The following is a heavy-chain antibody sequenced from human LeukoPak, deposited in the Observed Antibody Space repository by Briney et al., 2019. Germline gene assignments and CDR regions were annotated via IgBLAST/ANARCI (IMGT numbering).Heavy chain of an antibody. J-gene: IGHJ5*02. D-gene: IGHD2-15*01. CDR3: ARGSCSSGSCYRTAWFDP. CDR2: IYYSGST. Sequence: SETLSLTCTVSGGSISSGGYYWSWIRQHPGKGLEWIGYIYYSGSTYYNPSLKSRVTISVDTSKNQFSLKLSSVTAADTAVYYCARGSCSSGSCYRTAWFDPWAREPWSPSPQ. V-gene: IGHV4-31*03. CDR1: GGSISSGGYY.